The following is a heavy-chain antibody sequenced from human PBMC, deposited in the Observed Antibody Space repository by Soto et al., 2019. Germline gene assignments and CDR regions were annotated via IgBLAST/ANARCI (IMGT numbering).Heavy chain of an antibody. J-gene: IGHJ4*02. CDR3: ARHSGYDYVFDY. CDR1: GYTFTSYD. V-gene: IGHV1-8*01. CDR2: MNPNSGNT. D-gene: IGHD5-12*01. Sequence: QVQLVQSGAEVKKPGASVKVSCKASGYTFTSYDINWVRQATGQGLEWMGWMNPNSGNTGYAQKFQGRVTMTRDTSISTVYMGLSSLRFDDTAVYYCARHSGYDYVFDYWGQGTLVTVSS.